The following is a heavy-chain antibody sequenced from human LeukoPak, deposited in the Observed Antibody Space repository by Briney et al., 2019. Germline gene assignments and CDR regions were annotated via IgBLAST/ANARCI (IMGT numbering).Heavy chain of an antibody. CDR1: GFTFSSYW. CDR3: ARRSTVVELTPFDY. D-gene: IGHD1-7*01. CDR2: IKQDGSEK. J-gene: IGHJ4*02. V-gene: IGHV3-7*01. Sequence: GGSLRLSCAASGFTFSSYWMSWVRQAPGKGLEWVANIKQDGSEKYYVDSVKGRFTISRDNAKNSLYLQMNSLRAEDTAVYYCARRSTVVELTPFDYWGQGTLVTASS.